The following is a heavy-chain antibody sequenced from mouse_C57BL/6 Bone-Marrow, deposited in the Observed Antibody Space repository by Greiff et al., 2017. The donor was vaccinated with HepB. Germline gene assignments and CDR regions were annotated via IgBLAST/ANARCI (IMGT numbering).Heavy chain of an antibody. CDR1: GFTFSSYG. CDR2: ISSGGSYT. V-gene: IGHV5-6*02. CDR3: ARRYDGYHWFAY. J-gene: IGHJ3*01. Sequence: EVKLMESGGDLVKPGGSLKLSCAASGFTFSSYGMSWVRQTPDKRLEWVATISSGGSYTYYPDSVKGRFTISRDNAKNTLYLQMSSLKSEDTAMYYCARRYDGYHWFAYWGQGTLVTVSA. D-gene: IGHD2-3*01.